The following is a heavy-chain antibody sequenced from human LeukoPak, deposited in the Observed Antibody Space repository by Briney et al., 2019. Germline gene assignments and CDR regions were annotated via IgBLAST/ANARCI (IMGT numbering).Heavy chain of an antibody. Sequence: GASVKVSCKASGYTFTSYAMNWVRQAPGQGLERMGWINTNTGNPTYAQGFTGRFVFSLDTSVSTAYLQISSLKAEDTAVYYCATVSGYYDSSGGYFDYWGQGTLVTVSS. J-gene: IGHJ4*02. V-gene: IGHV7-4-1*02. CDR1: GYTFTSYA. CDR3: ATVSGYYDSSGGYFDY. CDR2: INTNTGNP. D-gene: IGHD3-22*01.